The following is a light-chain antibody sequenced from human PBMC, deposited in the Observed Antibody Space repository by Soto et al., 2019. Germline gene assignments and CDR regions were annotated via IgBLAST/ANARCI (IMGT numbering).Light chain of an antibody. J-gene: IGKJ1*01. V-gene: IGKV3-11*01. Sequence: EIVFTQCPPTLYLSPGERATLSCRASQSVSSYLAWYQQKPGQAPRLLIYDASNRATGIPARFSGSGSGTDFTLTISSLEPEDFAVYYCQQRSNWPWTFGQGTKVDIK. CDR1: QSVSSY. CDR2: DAS. CDR3: QQRSNWPWT.